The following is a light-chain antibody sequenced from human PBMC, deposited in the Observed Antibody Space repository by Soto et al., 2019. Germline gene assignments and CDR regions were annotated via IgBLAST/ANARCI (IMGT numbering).Light chain of an antibody. Sequence: EIVLTQSPGTLSLSPGEGATLSCRASQSVSSTYLAWYQHKPGQAPRLLIYGASSRATGIPDRFSGRGSGTALTLTISRLEPEDFAVYYCQQYGSSPGTFGQGTKVEIK. CDR1: QSVSSTY. CDR2: GAS. CDR3: QQYGSSPGT. V-gene: IGKV3-20*01. J-gene: IGKJ1*01.